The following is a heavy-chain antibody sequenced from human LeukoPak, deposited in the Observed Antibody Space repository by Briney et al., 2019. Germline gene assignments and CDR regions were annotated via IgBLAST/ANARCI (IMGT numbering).Heavy chain of an antibody. CDR1: GFTFSSYV. CDR3: ARGLMTTVVTHYY. CDR2: ISSGSSTI. V-gene: IGHV3-48*01. Sequence: GGSLRLSCAASGFTFSSYVMNWVRQAPGKGLEWVAYISSGSSTIYYTDSVKGGFTISRDNAKNSLYLQMNSLGAEDTAVYYCARGLMTTVVTHYYWGQGTLVTVSS. J-gene: IGHJ4*02. D-gene: IGHD4-23*01.